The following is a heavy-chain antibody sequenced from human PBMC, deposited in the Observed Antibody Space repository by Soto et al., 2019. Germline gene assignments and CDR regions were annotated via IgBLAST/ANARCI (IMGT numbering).Heavy chain of an antibody. V-gene: IGHV1-69*01. CDR1: GGTFSSYA. D-gene: IGHD5-18*01. Sequence: QVQLVQSGAEVKKPGSSVKVSCKASGGTFSSYAISWVRQAPGQGLEWMGGIIPIFGTANYAQKFQGRVTINADESTSTAYMELRSLRSEDTAVYYCASDRQLWQRGYYYYYGMDVWGQGTTVTVSS. CDR2: IIPIFGTA. CDR3: ASDRQLWQRGYYYYYGMDV. J-gene: IGHJ6*02.